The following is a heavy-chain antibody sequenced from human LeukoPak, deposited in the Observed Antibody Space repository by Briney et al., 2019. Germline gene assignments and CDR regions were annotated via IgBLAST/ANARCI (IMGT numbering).Heavy chain of an antibody. CDR1: GGSIRSNYY. D-gene: IGHD3-10*01. V-gene: IGHV4-61*02. CDR2: IYHSGST. Sequence: PSQTLSLTCTVSGGSIRSNYYWSWIRPPAGKGLEWIGRIYHSGSTKYNPSLKSRVTISVDTSKNQFSLKLRSVTAADTAVYYCAREFWSSRSGNLQAFHVWGQGTMVTVSS. J-gene: IGHJ3*01. CDR3: AREFWSSRSGNLQAFHV.